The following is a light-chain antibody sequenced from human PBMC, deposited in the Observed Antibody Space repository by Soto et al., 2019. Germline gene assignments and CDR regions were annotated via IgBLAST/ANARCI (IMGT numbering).Light chain of an antibody. Sequence: EIVMTQSPATLSVSPGERATLCCRASQSVSSNLAWYQQKPGQAPRLLIYASTRATGIPARFSGSGSGTEFTLTISSLQSEDFAVYYCQQYNNWPRTFGQGTKVEIK. J-gene: IGKJ1*01. V-gene: IGKV3-15*01. CDR2: AS. CDR3: QQYNNWPRT. CDR1: QSVSSN.